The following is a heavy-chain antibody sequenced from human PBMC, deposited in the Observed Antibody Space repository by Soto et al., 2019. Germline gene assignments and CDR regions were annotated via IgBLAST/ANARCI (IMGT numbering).Heavy chain of an antibody. J-gene: IGHJ6*02. CDR2: IYYSGST. Sequence: LSLTCTVSGGSISSGGYYWSWIRQHPGKGLEWIGYIYYSGSTYYNPSLKSRVTISVDTSKNQFSLKLSSVTAADTAVYYCARLKYSGYEGPELPVYYYYGMDVWGQGTTVTVSS. CDR3: ARLKYSGYEGPELPVYYYYGMDV. V-gene: IGHV4-31*03. CDR1: GGSISSGGYY. D-gene: IGHD5-12*01.